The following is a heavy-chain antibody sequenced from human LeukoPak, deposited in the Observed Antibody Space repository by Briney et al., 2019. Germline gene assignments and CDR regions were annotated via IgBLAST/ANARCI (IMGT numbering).Heavy chain of an antibody. Sequence: PGGSLRLSCAASGFTFNNHSMNWVRRVPGKGLEWVSYTSSSGSAMYYAGSVRGRVTSSRDNARNSLYLQMNSLRAEETAVYYCARFRSSHRAGYWGQGTLVTVSS. V-gene: IGHV3-48*01. J-gene: IGHJ4*02. CDR1: GFTFNNHS. CDR3: ARFRSSHRAGY. D-gene: IGHD6-6*01. CDR2: TSSSGSAM.